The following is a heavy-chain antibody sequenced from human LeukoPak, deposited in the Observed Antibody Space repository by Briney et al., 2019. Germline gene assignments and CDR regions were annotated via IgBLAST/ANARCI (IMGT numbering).Heavy chain of an antibody. J-gene: IGHJ3*02. V-gene: IGHV3-23*01. CDR2: ISGSGGST. CDR1: GFTFSSYA. CDR3: AKDRLGATTAFDAFDI. D-gene: IGHD1-26*01. Sequence: PGGSLRLFCAASGFTFSSYAMSWVRQAPGKGLEWVSAISGSGGSTYYADSVKGRFTISRDNSKNTLYLQMNSLRAEDTAVYYCAKDRLGATTAFDAFDIWGQGTMVTVSS.